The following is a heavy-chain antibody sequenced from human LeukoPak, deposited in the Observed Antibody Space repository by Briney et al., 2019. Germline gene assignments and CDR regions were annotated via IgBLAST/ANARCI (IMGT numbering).Heavy chain of an antibody. CDR1: GYTFTSYY. CDR3: AREGREVIVDY. Sequence: GASVKVSCKASGYTFTSYYMHWVRQAPGQGLERMGIINPSGGSTSYAQKFQGRVTMTRDTSTSTVYMELSSLRSEDTAVYYCAREGREVIVDYWGQGTLVTVSS. V-gene: IGHV1-46*01. CDR2: INPSGGST. J-gene: IGHJ4*02. D-gene: IGHD3-22*01.